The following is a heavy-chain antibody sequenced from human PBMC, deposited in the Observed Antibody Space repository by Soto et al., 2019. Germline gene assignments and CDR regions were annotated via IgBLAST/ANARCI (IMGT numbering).Heavy chain of an antibody. CDR2: INPNSGNI. CDR3: ARGRASGSYYLLDY. D-gene: IGHD3-10*01. J-gene: IGHJ4*02. V-gene: IGHV1-8*01. CDR1: GDTFTTYD. Sequence: ASVKVSCKASGDTFTTYDINWVRQATGHGLEWMGWINPNSGNIGCAQRFQGRVTMTRDTAIRTAYMEVSSLRSDDTAVYYCARGRASGSYYLLDYWGQGTLVTVSS.